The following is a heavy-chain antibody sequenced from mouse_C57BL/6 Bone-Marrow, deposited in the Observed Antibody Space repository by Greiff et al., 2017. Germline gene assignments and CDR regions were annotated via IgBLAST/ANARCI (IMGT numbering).Heavy chain of an antibody. D-gene: IGHD2-5*01. CDR1: GFTFSSYG. CDR3: AREPTIVTTVFYWYFDV. Sequence: EVHLVESGGDLVKPGGSLKLSCAASGFTFSSYGMSWVRQTPDKRLEWVATISSGGSYTYYPDSVKGRFTISRDNAKNTLYLHMSSLKSEDTAMYYWAREPTIVTTVFYWYFDVGGTGTTVTVSS. J-gene: IGHJ1*03. CDR2: ISSGGSYT. V-gene: IGHV5-6*01.